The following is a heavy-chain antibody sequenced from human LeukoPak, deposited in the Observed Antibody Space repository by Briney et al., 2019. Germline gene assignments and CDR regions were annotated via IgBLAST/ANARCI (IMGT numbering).Heavy chain of an antibody. CDR1: GFTFSSYS. J-gene: IGHJ4*02. CDR3: ARGVSLGSSGY. CDR2: ISSSSSTI. D-gene: IGHD6-25*01. V-gene: IGHV3-48*01. Sequence: PGGSLRLSCAASGFTFSSYSMNWVRQAPGKGLEWVSYISSSSSTIYYADSVKGRFTISRDNAKNSLYLQMDSLRAEDTAVYYCARGVSLGSSGYWGQGTLVTVSS.